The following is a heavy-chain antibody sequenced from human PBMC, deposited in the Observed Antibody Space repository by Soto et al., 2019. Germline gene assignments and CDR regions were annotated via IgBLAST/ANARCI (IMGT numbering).Heavy chain of an antibody. D-gene: IGHD3-3*01. Sequence: SETLSLTCTVSGGSISSYYWSWIRQPPGKGLEWIGYIYYSGSTNYNPSLKSRVTISVDTSKNQFSLKLSSVTAADTAVYYCARHRVHDFWSGYLHPFDDWGQGTLVTVSS. CDR1: GGSISSYY. J-gene: IGHJ4*02. CDR2: IYYSGST. CDR3: ARHRVHDFWSGYLHPFDD. V-gene: IGHV4-59*08.